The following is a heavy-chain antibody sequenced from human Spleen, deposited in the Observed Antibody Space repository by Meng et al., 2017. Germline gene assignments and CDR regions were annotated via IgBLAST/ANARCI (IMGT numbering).Heavy chain of an antibody. CDR1: NGSISSGSYY. D-gene: IGHD4-11*01. Sequence: QRQQPVPGLVNPSETLSSTCTVSNGSISSGSYYWGWIRQPPGKGLEWIGSIYYSGTTYYNPSLKSRVTISVDTSQNNLSLKLSSVTAADSAVYYCARGPTTMAHDFDYWGQGTLVTVSS. J-gene: IGHJ4*02. CDR2: IYYSGTT. V-gene: IGHV4-39*02. CDR3: ARGPTTMAHDFDY.